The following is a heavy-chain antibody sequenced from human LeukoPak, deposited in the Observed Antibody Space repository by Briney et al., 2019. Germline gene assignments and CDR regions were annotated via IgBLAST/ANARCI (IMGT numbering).Heavy chain of an antibody. J-gene: IGHJ4*02. D-gene: IGHD3-9*01. CDR2: IYSGGST. Sequence: PGGSLRLSCAASEFTVSSNYMSWVRQAPGKGLEWVSVIYSGGSTYYADSVKGRFTISRDNSRNTLYLQMNSLRAEDTAVYYCAREIRLLTGYPAYYFDYWGQGTLVTVSS. V-gene: IGHV3-66*02. CDR1: EFTVSSNY. CDR3: AREIRLLTGYPAYYFDY.